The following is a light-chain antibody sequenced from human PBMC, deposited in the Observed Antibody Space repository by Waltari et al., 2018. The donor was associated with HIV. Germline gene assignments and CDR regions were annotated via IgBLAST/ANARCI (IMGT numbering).Light chain of an antibody. Sequence: DIQVTQSPSSLSAYTGDTVIITCRTSQHIKKDLNWYHHKAGSSPRLLIYSASGLQSGVPSRFTGSGSGVEVNFTISGLQSEDSATDYCQQSHAPPLTFGGGTKVEIK. CDR2: SAS. J-gene: IGKJ4*01. CDR1: QHIKKD. CDR3: QQSHAPPLT. V-gene: IGKV1-39*01.